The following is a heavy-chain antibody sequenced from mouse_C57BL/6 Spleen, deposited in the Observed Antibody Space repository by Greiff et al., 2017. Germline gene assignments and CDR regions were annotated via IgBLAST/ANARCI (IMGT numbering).Heavy chain of an antibody. V-gene: IGHV1-69*01. J-gene: IGHJ2*01. D-gene: IGHD1-1*01. Sequence: QVQLQQPGAELVMPGASVKLSCKASGYTFTSYWMHWVKQRPGQGLEWIGEIDPSDSYTNYNQKFKGKSTLTVDKSSSTAYMQLSSLTSEDSAVYYCARRDYGSSGNYYDYWGQGTTLTVSS. CDR3: ARRDYGSSGNYYDY. CDR2: IDPSDSYT. CDR1: GYTFTSYW.